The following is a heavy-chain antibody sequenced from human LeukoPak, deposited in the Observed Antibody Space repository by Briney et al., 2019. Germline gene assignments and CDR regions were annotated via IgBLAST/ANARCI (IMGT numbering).Heavy chain of an antibody. Sequence: ASVKVSCKASGYTFTSYAMHWVRQAPGQRLEWMGWINAGNGNTKYSQEFQGRVTITRDTSASTAYMELSSLRSEDTAVYYCARDGGVGYGPGSLGYYYMDVWGKGTTVTVSS. V-gene: IGHV1-3*03. J-gene: IGHJ6*03. D-gene: IGHD3-10*01. CDR2: INAGNGNT. CDR3: ARDGGVGYGPGSLGYYYMDV. CDR1: GYTFTSYA.